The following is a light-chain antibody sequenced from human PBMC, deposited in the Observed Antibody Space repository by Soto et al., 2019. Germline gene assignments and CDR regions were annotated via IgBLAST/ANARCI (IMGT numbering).Light chain of an antibody. Sequence: DIQMTQSPSTLSASVGERVTITCRASQSISTLLAWYQQKPEKATKLLIYKASSLESGAPSRVSGSRSGTEFTLTISSLQPDDFETYYCAHYNSYGSFGQVTRVDIK. CDR2: KAS. CDR1: QSISTL. J-gene: IGKJ1*01. V-gene: IGKV1-5*03. CDR3: AHYNSYGS.